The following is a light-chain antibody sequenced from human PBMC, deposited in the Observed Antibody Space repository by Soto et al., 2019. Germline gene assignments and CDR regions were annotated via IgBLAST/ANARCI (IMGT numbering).Light chain of an antibody. Sequence: PGQSATLSCRPSQTVSITYLTWYQQKPGQAPRLLIFGASKRATGIPDRFSGSGSGRDFTLTISGLEPEDLAVYYCQQYGSSPLISFGKGKRLEIK. J-gene: IGKJ5*01. V-gene: IGKV3-20*01. CDR1: QTVSITY. CDR2: GAS. CDR3: QQYGSSPLIS.